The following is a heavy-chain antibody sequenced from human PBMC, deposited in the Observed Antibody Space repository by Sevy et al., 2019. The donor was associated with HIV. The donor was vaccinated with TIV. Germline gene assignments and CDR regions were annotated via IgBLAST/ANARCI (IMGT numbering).Heavy chain of an antibody. CDR2: IRQDGSEI. J-gene: IGHJ4*02. CDR1: GFNLENFW. Sequence: GGSLRLSCVASGFNLENFWMNWVRQAPGKGLEWVANIRQDGSEIYYEGSVKGRFTISRDNARNLVYLQMNSLRVEDTALYYCVRAIQSDGSFWGQGALVTVSS. D-gene: IGHD6-19*01. CDR3: VRAIQSDGSF. V-gene: IGHV3-7*01.